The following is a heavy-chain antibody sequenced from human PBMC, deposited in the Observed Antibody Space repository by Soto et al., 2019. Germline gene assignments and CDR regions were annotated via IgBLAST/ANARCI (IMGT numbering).Heavy chain of an antibody. V-gene: IGHV3-7*01. CDR3: ARDREPFSSSWYDY. CDR2: IKQDGSEK. CDR1: GFTFSSYW. D-gene: IGHD6-13*01. Sequence: GGSLRLSCVASGFTFSSYWMSWVRQAPGKGLEWVANIKQDGSEKYYVDSVKGRFTISRDNAKNSLYLQMNSLRAEDTAVYYCARDREPFSSSWYDYWGQGTLVTVSS. J-gene: IGHJ4*02.